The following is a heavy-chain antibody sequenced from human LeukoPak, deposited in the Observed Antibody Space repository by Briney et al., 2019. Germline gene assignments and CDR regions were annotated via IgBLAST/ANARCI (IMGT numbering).Heavy chain of an antibody. J-gene: IGHJ4*02. Sequence: SETLSLTCAVYGGSFSGYYWSWIRQPPGKGLEWIGEISHSGSTNYNPSLKSRVTISVDTSKNQFSLKLSSVTAADTAVYYCARGLLYWGQGTLVTVSS. CDR3: ARGLLY. V-gene: IGHV4-34*01. CDR2: ISHSGST. D-gene: IGHD1-26*01. CDR1: GGSFSGYY.